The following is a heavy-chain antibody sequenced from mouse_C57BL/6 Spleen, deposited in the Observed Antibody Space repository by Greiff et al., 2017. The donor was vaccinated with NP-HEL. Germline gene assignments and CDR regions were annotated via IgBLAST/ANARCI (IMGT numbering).Heavy chain of an antibody. V-gene: IGHV1-76*01. D-gene: IGHD2-4*01. CDR1: GYTFTDYY. CDR2: IYPGSGNT. J-gene: IGHJ3*01. Sequence: QVQLKQSGAELVRPGASVKLSCKASGYTFTDYYINWVKQRPGQGLEWIARIYPGSGNTYYNEKFKGKATLTAEKSSSTAYMQLSSLTSEDSAVYFCARGGLYYDYAWFAYWGQGTLVTVSA. CDR3: ARGGLYYDYAWFAY.